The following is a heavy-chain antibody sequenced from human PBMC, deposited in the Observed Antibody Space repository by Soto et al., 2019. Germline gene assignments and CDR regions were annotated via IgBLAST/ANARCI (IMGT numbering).Heavy chain of an antibody. J-gene: IGHJ5*02. V-gene: IGHV4-59*01. CDR2: IYYSGST. Sequence: QVQLQESGPGQVKPSETLSLTCTVSGGSISNYYWNWIRKPPGKGLEWIGYIYYSGSTNYNPSIKSRVTISVDTSENQFSLKLRSVTAADTTVYYCARGGSDWAFPYSWFDPWGQGILVTVSS. CDR1: GGSISNYY. CDR3: ARGGSDWAFPYSWFDP. D-gene: IGHD6-19*01.